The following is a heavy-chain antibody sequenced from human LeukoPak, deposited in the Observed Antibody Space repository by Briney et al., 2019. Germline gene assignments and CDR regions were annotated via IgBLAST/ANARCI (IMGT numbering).Heavy chain of an antibody. CDR1: GGTFSSYA. J-gene: IGHJ4*02. D-gene: IGHD2-21*01. CDR2: IIPIFGTA. CDR3: ARHLIVGIWDDY. Sequence: SVKVSCKASGGTFSSYAISWVRQAPGQGLEWMGGIIPIFGTANYAQKFQGRVTITTDESTSTAYMELSSLRSEDTAVYYCARHLIVGIWDDYWGQGTLVTVSS. V-gene: IGHV1-69*05.